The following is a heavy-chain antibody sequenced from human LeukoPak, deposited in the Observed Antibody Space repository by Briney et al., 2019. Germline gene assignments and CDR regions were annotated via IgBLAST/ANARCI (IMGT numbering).Heavy chain of an antibody. CDR1: GGSISTFY. CDR2: IFTSGST. D-gene: IGHD3-22*01. Sequence: SETLSLTCTVSGGSISTFYWSWIRQPAGKGLEWIGRIFTSGSTNYNPSLKSRVTMSLDTSKNQFSLKLTSVTAADTAVYYCARRLPYYYDSSGGRYFDYWGQGTLVTVSS. CDR3: ARRLPYYYDSSGGRYFDY. J-gene: IGHJ4*02. V-gene: IGHV4-4*07.